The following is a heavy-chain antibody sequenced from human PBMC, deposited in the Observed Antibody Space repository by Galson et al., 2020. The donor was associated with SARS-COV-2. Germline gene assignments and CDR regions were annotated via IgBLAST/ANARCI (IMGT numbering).Heavy chain of an antibody. V-gene: IGHV3-21*01. CDR3: ARDLRGISPDALDL. Sequence: KIGEYLKISCAASGFTFSSYSMNWVRQAPGKGLEWVSSVSSSSSYKYYADSVWGRFTISRDNAENSLYLQMNSLRAEDAALYYCARDLRGISPDALDLWGQGTMVTVSS. J-gene: IGHJ3*01. CDR2: VSSSSSYK. CDR1: GFTFSSYS. D-gene: IGHD3-16*01.